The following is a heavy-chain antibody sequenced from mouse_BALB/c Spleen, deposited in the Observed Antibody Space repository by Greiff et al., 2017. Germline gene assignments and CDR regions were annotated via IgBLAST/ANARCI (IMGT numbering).Heavy chain of an antibody. CDR1: GFTFSDYY. V-gene: IGHV5-4*02. CDR2: ISDGGSYT. Sequence: DVHLVESGGGLVKPGGSLKLSCAASGFTFSDYYMYWVRQTPEKRLEWVATISDGGSYTYYPDSVKGRFTISRDNAKNNLYLQMSSLKSEDTAMYYCARGKTGTVDAMDYWGQGTSVTVSS. J-gene: IGHJ4*01. CDR3: ARGKTGTVDAMDY. D-gene: IGHD4-1*01.